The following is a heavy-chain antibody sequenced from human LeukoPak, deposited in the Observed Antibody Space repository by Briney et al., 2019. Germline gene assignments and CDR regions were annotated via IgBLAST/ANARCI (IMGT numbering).Heavy chain of an antibody. V-gene: IGHV1-2*06. CDR2: INPNSGGT. J-gene: IGHJ4*02. CDR1: GYTFTGYY. D-gene: IGHD3-10*01. CDR3: ARSYYYGSGSHDY. Sequence: ASVKVSCKASGYTFTGYYMHWVRQAPGQGLEWMGRINPNSGGTNYAQKFQGRVTMTRDTPISTAYMELSRLRSDDTAVYYCARSYYYGSGSHDYWGQGTLVTVSS.